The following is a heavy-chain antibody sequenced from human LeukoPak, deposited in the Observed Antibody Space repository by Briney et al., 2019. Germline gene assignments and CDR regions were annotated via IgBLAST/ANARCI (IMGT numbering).Heavy chain of an antibody. CDR1: GFTFSTYW. D-gene: IGHD3-22*01. J-gene: IGHJ3*02. CDR3: ARDYYDSSGYVEPVNAFDI. Sequence: PGGSLRLSCAASGFTFSTYWMSWVRQAPGKGLEWVANIKQDGSEKYYVDSVKGRFTISRDNSKNTLYLQMGSLRAEDMAVYYCARDYYDSSGYVEPVNAFDIWGQGTMVTVSS. CDR2: IKQDGSEK. V-gene: IGHV3-7*01.